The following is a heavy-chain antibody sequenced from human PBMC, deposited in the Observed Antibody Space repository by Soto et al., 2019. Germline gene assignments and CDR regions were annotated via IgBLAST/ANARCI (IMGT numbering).Heavy chain of an antibody. CDR2: ISYDGSNK. Sequence: QVQLVESGGGVVQPGRSLRLSCAASGFTFSSYAMHWVRQAPGKGLEWVAVISYDGSNKYYADSVKGRFTISRDNSKNTLYLQMNSLRAEDTAVYYCARVRSSSWYSSDYWGQGTLVTVSS. CDR3: ARVRSSSWYSSDY. CDR1: GFTFSSYA. J-gene: IGHJ4*02. D-gene: IGHD6-13*01. V-gene: IGHV3-30-3*01.